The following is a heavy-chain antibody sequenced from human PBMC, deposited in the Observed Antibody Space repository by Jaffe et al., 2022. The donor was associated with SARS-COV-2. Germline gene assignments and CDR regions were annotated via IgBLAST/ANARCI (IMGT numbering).Heavy chain of an antibody. CDR2: IKTDGGEK. CDR1: GFTFSTYW. J-gene: IGHJ3*01. V-gene: IGHV3-7*01. Sequence: EVQLVESGGGLVQPGGSLRLSCTASGFTFSTYWLTWVRQVPGKRPECVANIKTDGGEKNYADSVKGRFTISRDNAKNTLYLQMNNLRVDDTAVYYCARETRALSHWGQGTMVTVSS. CDR3: ARETRALSH.